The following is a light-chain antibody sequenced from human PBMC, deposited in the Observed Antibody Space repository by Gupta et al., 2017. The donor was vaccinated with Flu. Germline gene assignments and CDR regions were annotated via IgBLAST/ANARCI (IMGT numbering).Light chain of an antibody. Sequence: EIVLTQSPGTLSLSPGERATLSCRASQSVSSSYLAWYQQKPGQAPRLLIYGASSRATAIPDRFSGSGSGTDFTLTISRLEPEDFAVYYCQQDGSSPGTFGQGTKVKIK. CDR2: GAS. J-gene: IGKJ1*01. CDR1: QSVSSSY. V-gene: IGKV3-20*01. CDR3: QQDGSSPGT.